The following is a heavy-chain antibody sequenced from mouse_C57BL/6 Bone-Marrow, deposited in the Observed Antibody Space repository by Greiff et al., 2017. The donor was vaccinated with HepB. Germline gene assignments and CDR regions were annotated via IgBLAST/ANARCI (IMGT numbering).Heavy chain of an antibody. CDR2: IDPEDGET. J-gene: IGHJ4*01. V-gene: IGHV14-2*01. D-gene: IGHD2-5*01. CDR3: ASAYYSNYDAMDY. Sequence: VQLQQSGAELVKPGASVKLSCTASGFNIKDYYMHWVKQRTEQGLGWIGRIDPEDGETKYAPKFQGKATITADTSSNTAYLQLSSLTSEDTAVYDCASAYYSNYDAMDYWGQGTSVTVSS. CDR1: GFNIKDYY.